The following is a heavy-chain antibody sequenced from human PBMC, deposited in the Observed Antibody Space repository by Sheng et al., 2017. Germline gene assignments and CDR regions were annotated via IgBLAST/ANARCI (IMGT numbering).Heavy chain of an antibody. CDR3: TRVAGHYDILTGHPTNDY. CDR1: GFTFGDYA. CDR2: IRSKAYGGTT. V-gene: IGHV3-49*04. Sequence: EVQLVESGGGLVQPGRSLRLSCTASGFTFGDYAMSWVRQAPGKGLEWVGFIRSKAYGGTTEYAASVKGRFTISRDDSKSIAYLQMNSLKTEDTAVYYCTRVAGHYDILTGHPTNDYWGQGTLVTVSS. J-gene: IGHJ4*02. D-gene: IGHD3-9*01.